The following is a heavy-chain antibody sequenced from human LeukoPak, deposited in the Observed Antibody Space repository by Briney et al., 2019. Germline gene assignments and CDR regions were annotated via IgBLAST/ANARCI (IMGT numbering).Heavy chain of an antibody. J-gene: IGHJ4*02. CDR2: IWYGGSNK. Sequence: PGGSLRLSCAASGFTFSSYGVHWVRQAPGKGLEWVAVIWYGGSNKYYADSVKGRFTISRDNSKNTLYLQMNSLRAEDTAVYYCARDRNPTQPNWGLKDYWGQGTLVTVSS. CDR3: ARDRNPTQPNWGLKDY. D-gene: IGHD7-27*01. CDR1: GFTFSSYG. V-gene: IGHV3-33*08.